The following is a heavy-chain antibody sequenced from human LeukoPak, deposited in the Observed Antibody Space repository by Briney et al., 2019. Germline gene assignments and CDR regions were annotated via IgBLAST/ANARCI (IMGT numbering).Heavy chain of an antibody. CDR2: ILTSGST. CDR3: AREHNSGSGSFFPEGERYIDY. J-gene: IGHJ4*02. Sequence: SETLSLTCTVSGGSISSYHWSWVRQPPGKGLEWIGYILTSGSTNYNPSLKSRLTISVDTSKNQFSLKLSSVTAADTAVYYCAREHNSGSGSFFPEGERYIDYWGQGTLVTVSS. CDR1: GGSISSYH. V-gene: IGHV4-59*01. D-gene: IGHD3-10*01.